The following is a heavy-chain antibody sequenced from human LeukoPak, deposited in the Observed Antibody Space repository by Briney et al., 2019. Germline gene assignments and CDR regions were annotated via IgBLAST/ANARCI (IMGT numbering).Heavy chain of an antibody. J-gene: IGHJ4*02. CDR3: ARAYYYDSSGYFELDY. CDR1: GGTFSSYT. CDR2: IIPILGIA. D-gene: IGHD3-22*01. V-gene: IGHV1-69*02. Sequence: ASVKVSCKASGGTFSSYTISWVRQAPGQGLEWMGRIIPILGIANYAQKFQGRVTITADKSTSTAYMELSSLRSEDTAVYYCARAYYYDSSGYFELDYWGQGTQVTVSS.